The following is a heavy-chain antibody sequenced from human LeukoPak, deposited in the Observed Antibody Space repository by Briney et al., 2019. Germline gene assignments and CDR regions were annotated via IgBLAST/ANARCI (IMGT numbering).Heavy chain of an antibody. CDR3: ARLYGNYQNYFDY. Sequence: SETLSLTCTVSGGSISSYYWSWIRQPPGKGLEWIGYIYYNGNTNYNPSLKSRVTLSVDTSKNQFSLKLRSVTAADTAVYYCARLYGNYQNYFDYWGQGTLVTVSS. D-gene: IGHD1-7*01. V-gene: IGHV4-59*12. CDR1: GGSISSYY. CDR2: IYYNGNT. J-gene: IGHJ4*02.